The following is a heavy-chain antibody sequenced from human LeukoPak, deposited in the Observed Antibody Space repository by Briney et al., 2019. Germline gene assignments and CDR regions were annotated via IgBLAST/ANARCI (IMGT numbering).Heavy chain of an antibody. D-gene: IGHD4-23*01. CDR2: LSDSGVTT. J-gene: IGHJ4*02. Sequence: LPGGSLRLSCATSGFTFSSYAMSWVRQAPGKGLEWVSALSDSGVTTYYADSVKGRFTISRDNSKNTLFLQMNSLRVEDTALYFCAKARGGGNSIYFDHWGQGTLVTVSS. CDR3: AKARGGGNSIYFDH. V-gene: IGHV3-23*01. CDR1: GFTFSSYA.